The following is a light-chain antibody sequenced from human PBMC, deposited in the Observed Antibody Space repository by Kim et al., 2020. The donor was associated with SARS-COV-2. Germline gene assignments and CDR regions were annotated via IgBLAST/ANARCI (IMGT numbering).Light chain of an antibody. CDR2: DVN. J-gene: IGLJ3*02. V-gene: IGLV2-11*03. Sequence: QSVTISCTGTSSDVGGYDYVSWYQQHPGKATKLIIFDVNKRPPGVPDRFSGSKSGNTASLTISGLQDEDEADYSCCSYAGSYTLAVFGGGTKLTVL. CDR3: CSYAGSYTLAV. CDR1: SSDVGGYDY.